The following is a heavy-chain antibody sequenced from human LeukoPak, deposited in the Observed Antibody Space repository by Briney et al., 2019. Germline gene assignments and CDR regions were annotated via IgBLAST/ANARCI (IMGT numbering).Heavy chain of an antibody. Sequence: GGSLRLSCAASGFTFSSYWMNWARQAPGKGLEWVASINHNGNVNYYADSVKGRFTISRDNAKNSLYLQMSNLRAEDTAVYFCARGGGLDVWGQGATVTVSS. CDR2: INHNGNVN. D-gene: IGHD3-16*01. CDR1: GFTFSSYW. V-gene: IGHV3-7*03. J-gene: IGHJ6*02. CDR3: ARGGGLDV.